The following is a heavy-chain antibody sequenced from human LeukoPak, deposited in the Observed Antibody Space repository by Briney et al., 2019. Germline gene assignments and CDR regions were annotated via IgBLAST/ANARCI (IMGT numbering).Heavy chain of an antibody. J-gene: IGHJ3*02. CDR3: ARDEAVGAPHDGAFDI. D-gene: IGHD1-26*01. Sequence: GASVEVSCKASGGTFNSYAISWVRQAPGQGLEWMGGIIPIFGTTNYAQKVQGRVTITTDESTTTAYMELSSLRSEDTAVYYCARDEAVGAPHDGAFDIWGQGTMVTVSS. V-gene: IGHV1-69*05. CDR1: GGTFNSYA. CDR2: IIPIFGTT.